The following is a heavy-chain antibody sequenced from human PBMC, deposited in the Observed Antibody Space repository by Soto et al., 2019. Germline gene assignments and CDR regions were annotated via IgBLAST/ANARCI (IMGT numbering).Heavy chain of an antibody. J-gene: IGHJ3*02. Sequence: EASVKVSCKASGYTFTYRYLHWVRQAPGQALEWMGWITPFNGNTNYAQKFQDRVTITRDRSMSTAYMELSSLRSEDTAMYYCASLTTSRRQDIWGQGTMVTVSS. V-gene: IGHV1-45*02. CDR2: ITPFNGNT. CDR3: ASLTTSRRQDI. D-gene: IGHD1-1*01. CDR1: GYTFTYRY.